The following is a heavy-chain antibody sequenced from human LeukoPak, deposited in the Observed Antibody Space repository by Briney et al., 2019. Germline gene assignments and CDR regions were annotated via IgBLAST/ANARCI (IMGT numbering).Heavy chain of an antibody. J-gene: IGHJ4*02. D-gene: IGHD3-9*01. V-gene: IGHV3-30*18. Sequence: SGGSLRLSCAASGFTFSSYGMHWVRQAPGKGLEWVAVISYDGSNKYYADSVKGRFTISRDNSKNTLYLQMNSLRAEDTAVYYCAKVQYYDILTGADYWGQGTLVTVSS. CDR3: AKVQYYDILTGADY. CDR1: GFTFSSYG. CDR2: ISYDGSNK.